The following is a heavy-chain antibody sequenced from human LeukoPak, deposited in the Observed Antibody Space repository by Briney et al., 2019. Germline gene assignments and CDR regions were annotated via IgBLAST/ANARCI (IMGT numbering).Heavy chain of an antibody. D-gene: IGHD2-2*01. CDR2: IGTAGDT. J-gene: IGHJ4*02. V-gene: IGHV3-13*01. CDR1: GFTFSSYD. CDR3: ARDRRYCSSTSCYGVCDY. Sequence: QPGGSLRLSCAASGFTFSSYDMHWVRQATGKGLEWVSAIGTAGDTYYPGSVKGRFTISRENAKNTLYLQMNSLRAEDTAVYYCARDRRYCSSTSCYGVCDYWGQGTLVTVSS.